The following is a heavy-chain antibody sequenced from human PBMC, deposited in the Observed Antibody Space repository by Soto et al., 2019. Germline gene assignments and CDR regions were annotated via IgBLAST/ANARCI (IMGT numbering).Heavy chain of an antibody. V-gene: IGHV4-39*01. CDR3: ARHPHLSIYGVVTLYYFDY. D-gene: IGHD3-3*01. CDR1: GGSIGDTSYY. J-gene: IGHJ4*02. Sequence: PSETLSLTCTVSGGSIGDTSYYWGWIRQPPGKGLQWIGSMYYSGSTYYNPSLKSRVTISVDTSKSQFSLKLSSVTAADTAVYYCARHPHLSIYGVVTLYYFDYWGRGTLVTVSS. CDR2: MYYSGST.